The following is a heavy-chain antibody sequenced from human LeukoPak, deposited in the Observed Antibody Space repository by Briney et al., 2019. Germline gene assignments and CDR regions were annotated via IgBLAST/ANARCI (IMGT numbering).Heavy chain of an antibody. J-gene: IGHJ4*02. CDR1: GGSFSGYY. CDR2: INHSGST. CDR3: ARGQDSSGHDY. V-gene: IGHV4-34*01. Sequence: SETLSLTCAVYGGSFSGYYWSWIRQPPGKGLEWIGEINHSGSTNYNPSLKSRVTISVDTSKNQFSLKLSSVTAADTAVYYCARGQDSSGHDYWGQGTLVTVSS. D-gene: IGHD3-22*01.